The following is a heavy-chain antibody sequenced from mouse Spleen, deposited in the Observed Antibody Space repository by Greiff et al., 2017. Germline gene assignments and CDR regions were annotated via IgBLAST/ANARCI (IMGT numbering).Heavy chain of an antibody. V-gene: IGHV5-9*01. CDR3: ARHESYDGYAWFAY. CDR1: GFTFSSYA. J-gene: IGHJ3*01. D-gene: IGHD2-3*01. Sequence: EVMLVESGGGLVKLGGSLKLSCAASGFTFSSYAMSWVRQTPEKRLEWVATISSGGGNTYYPDSVKGRFTISRDNAKNTLYLQMSSLKSEDTAMYYCARHESYDGYAWFAYWGQGTLVTVSA. CDR2: ISSGGGNT.